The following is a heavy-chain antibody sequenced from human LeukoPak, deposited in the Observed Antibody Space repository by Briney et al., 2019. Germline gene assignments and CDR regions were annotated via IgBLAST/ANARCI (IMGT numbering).Heavy chain of an antibody. CDR2: IWYDGSNK. D-gene: IGHD3-10*01. CDR1: GFTFSSYG. CDR3: ARDTLLWFGETNPCYYGMDV. V-gene: IGHV3-33*01. Sequence: PGRSLRLSCAASGFTFSSYGMHWVRQAPGKGLEWVAVIWYDGSNKYYADSVKGRFTISRDNSKNTLYLQMNSLRAEDTAVYYCARDTLLWFGETNPCYYGMDVWGQGTTVTVSS. J-gene: IGHJ6*02.